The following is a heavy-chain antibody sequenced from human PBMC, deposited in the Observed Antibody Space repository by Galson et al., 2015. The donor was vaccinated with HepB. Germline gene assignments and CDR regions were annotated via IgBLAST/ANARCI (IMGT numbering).Heavy chain of an antibody. D-gene: IGHD2-15*01. J-gene: IGHJ6*02. CDR1: GYTFTSYG. Sequence: SVKVSCKASGYTFTSYGISWVRQAPGQGLEWMGWISAYNGNTNYAQKLQGRVTMTTDTSTSTAYMELRSLRSDDTAVYYCAKAAPYYYYGMDVWGQGTTVTVSS. CDR2: ISAYNGNT. V-gene: IGHV1-18*04. CDR3: AKAAPYYYYGMDV.